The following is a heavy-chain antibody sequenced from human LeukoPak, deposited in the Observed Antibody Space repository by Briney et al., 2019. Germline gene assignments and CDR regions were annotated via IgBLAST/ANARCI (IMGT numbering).Heavy chain of an antibody. V-gene: IGHV4-39*01. Sequence: SETLSLTCTVSGASISSSRYYWGWIRQPLGKGLEWIGSVYSSGITYYNPSLKSRVTLSVDTSKNQFSLKLSSVSAADTAVYYCARGVQEWTHLRGFFYVWGQGTLVTVSS. CDR3: ARGVQEWTHLRGFFYV. CDR2: VYSSGIT. CDR1: GASISSSRYY. J-gene: IGHJ4*02. D-gene: IGHD3-16*01.